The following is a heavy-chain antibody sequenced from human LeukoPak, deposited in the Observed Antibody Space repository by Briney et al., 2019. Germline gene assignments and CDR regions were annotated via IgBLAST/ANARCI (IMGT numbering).Heavy chain of an antibody. J-gene: IGHJ3*02. D-gene: IGHD4-17*01. CDR1: GFTFSSYS. V-gene: IGHV3-48*02. Sequence: GGSLRLSCAASGFTFSSYSMNWVRQAPGKGLEWVSHISSSSSTIYYADSVKGRFTISRDNAKNSLYLQVNSLRDEDTAVYYCARDRGYGDYVGAFDIWGQGTMVTVSS. CDR3: ARDRGYGDYVGAFDI. CDR2: ISSSSSTI.